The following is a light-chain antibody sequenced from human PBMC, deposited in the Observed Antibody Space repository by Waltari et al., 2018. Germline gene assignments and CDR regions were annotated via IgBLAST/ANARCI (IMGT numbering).Light chain of an antibody. CDR3: QQSWSFPYT. CDR2: DAS. Sequence: IQMRQSPSPLSASVGDRVTTTCLATQSIDTSFNCSQQKAGKAPKVLIFDASNLKSQVPSRFSGSGFGTHCILSISSVQPEDSATYYCQQSWSFPYTFGQGTRLEI. CDR1: QSIDTS. J-gene: IGKJ2*01. V-gene: IGKV1-39*01.